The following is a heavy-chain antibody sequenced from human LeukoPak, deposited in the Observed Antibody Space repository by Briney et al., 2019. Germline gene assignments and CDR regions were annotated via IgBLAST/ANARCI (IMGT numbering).Heavy chain of an antibody. V-gene: IGHV4-34*01. CDR1: GGSFSGYY. J-gene: IGHJ5*02. CDR3: ARAEDAYYYDSSGFDP. CDR2: INHSGST. Sequence: KPSETLSLTCAVYGGSFSGYYWSWIRQPPGKGLEWIGEINHSGSTNYNPSLKRRVTISVDTSKNQFSLKLSSVTAADTAVYYCARAEDAYYYDSSGFDPWGQGTPVTVSS. D-gene: IGHD3-22*01.